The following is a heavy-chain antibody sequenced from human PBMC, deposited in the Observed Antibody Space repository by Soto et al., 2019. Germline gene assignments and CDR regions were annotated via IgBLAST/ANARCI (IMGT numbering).Heavy chain of an antibody. V-gene: IGHV5-10-1*01. CDR1: GYSFTSYW. CDR2: IDPSDSYT. Sequence: GESLKISCKGSGYSFTSYWISWVRQMPGKGLEWMGRIDPSDSYTNYSPSFQGHVTISADKSISTAYLQWSSLKASDTAMYYCAREDTAMVIFDPWGQGTLVTVSS. D-gene: IGHD5-18*01. CDR3: AREDTAMVIFDP. J-gene: IGHJ5*02.